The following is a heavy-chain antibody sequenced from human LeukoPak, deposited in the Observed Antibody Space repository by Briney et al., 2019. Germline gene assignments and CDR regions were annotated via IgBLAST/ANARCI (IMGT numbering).Heavy chain of an antibody. V-gene: IGHV1-18*01. CDR3: ARVGLVPYDILTGYSSLPDY. CDR1: GYTFTSYG. Sequence: ASVKVSCKASGYTFTSYGISWVRQAPGQGLEWMGWISAYNGNTNYAQKLQGRVTMTTDTSTSTAYMELRSLRSDDTAVYYCARVGLVPYDILTGYSSLPDYWGQGTLVTVSS. J-gene: IGHJ4*02. D-gene: IGHD3-9*01. CDR2: ISAYNGNT.